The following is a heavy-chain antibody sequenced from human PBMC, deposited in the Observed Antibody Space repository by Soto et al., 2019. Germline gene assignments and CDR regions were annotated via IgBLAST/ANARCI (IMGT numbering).Heavy chain of an antibody. J-gene: IGHJ6*02. V-gene: IGHV4-59*01. D-gene: IGHD6-13*01. CDR1: GGSISSYY. Sequence: QVQLQESGPGLVKPSETLSLTCTVSGGSISSYYWSWIRQPPGKGLEWIGYIYYSGSTNYNPSLKSRVTISVDTSKNQFSLKLSSVTAADTAVYYCARDRGSGAAGTSYYYYYYGMDVWGQGTTVTVSS. CDR3: ARDRGSGAAGTSYYYYYYGMDV. CDR2: IYYSGST.